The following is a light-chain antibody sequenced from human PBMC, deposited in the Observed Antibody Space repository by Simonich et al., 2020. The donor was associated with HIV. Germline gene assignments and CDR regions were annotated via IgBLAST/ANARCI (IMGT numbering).Light chain of an antibody. J-gene: IGKJ4*01. CDR1: QSVSSN. CDR2: GAS. V-gene: IGKV3-15*01. Sequence: ERVMTQSPATLSVSPGERATLSCRASQSVSSNLAWYQQKPGQAPRLLIYGASTRATGIPARFSGSGSGTEFTLTISSLQPEDFATYYCQQSYSTPLTFGGGTKVEIK. CDR3: QQSYSTPLT.